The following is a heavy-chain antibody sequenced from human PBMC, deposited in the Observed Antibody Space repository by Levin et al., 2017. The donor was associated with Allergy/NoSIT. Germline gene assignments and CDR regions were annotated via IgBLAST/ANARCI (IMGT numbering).Heavy chain of an antibody. D-gene: IGHD6-13*01. CDR3: ARVYSSSVSWFDP. CDR1: GGTFSSYA. V-gene: IGHV1-69*04. CDR2: IIPILGIA. J-gene: IGHJ5*02. Sequence: SVKVSCKASGGTFSSYAISWVRQAPGQGLEWMGRIIPILGIANYAQKFQGRVTITADKSTSTAYMELSSLRSEDTAVYYCARVYSSSVSWFDPWGQGTLVTVSS.